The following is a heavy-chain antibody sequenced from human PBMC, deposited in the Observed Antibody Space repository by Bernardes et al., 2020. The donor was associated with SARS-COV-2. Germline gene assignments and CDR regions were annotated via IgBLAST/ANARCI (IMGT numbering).Heavy chain of an antibody. D-gene: IGHD6-13*01. V-gene: IGHV4-34*01. J-gene: IGHJ6*02. CDR2: INHSGST. CDR3: ARGMQQLGEDPYYYYYYGMDV. Sequence: TLSLTCAVYGGSFSGYYWSWIRQPPGKGLEWIGEINHSGSTNYNPSLKSRVTISVDTSKNQFSLKLSSVTAADTAVYYCARGMQQLGEDPYYYYYYGMDVWGQGTTVTVSS. CDR1: GGSFSGYY.